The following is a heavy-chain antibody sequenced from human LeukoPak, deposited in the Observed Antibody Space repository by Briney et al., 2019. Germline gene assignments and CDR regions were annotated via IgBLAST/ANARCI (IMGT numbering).Heavy chain of an antibody. J-gene: IGHJ3*02. CDR1: GITFSSYG. Sequence: GGSLRLSCAASGITFSSYGMSWVRQAPGKGLEWVSSISSTGGTTYYADSVKGRFTISRDNAKNTLYLQMNSLRAEDTAVYYCARDLYKRYYYDSSGYYYGAFDIWGQGTMVTVSS. V-gene: IGHV3-23*01. CDR3: ARDLYKRYYYDSSGYYYGAFDI. D-gene: IGHD3-22*01. CDR2: ISSTGGTT.